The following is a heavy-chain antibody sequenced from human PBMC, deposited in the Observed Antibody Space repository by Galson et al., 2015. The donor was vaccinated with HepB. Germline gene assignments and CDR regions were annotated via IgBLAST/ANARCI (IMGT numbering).Heavy chain of an antibody. Sequence: TLSLTCTVSGGSISRSSYYWGWIRQPPGKGLEWIGSFSYSGSTYYNPSLKSRVTISVATSKDQFSLKLSSVTAADTAVYYCARGRYLSSTSSIYWFDPWGQGTLVTVSS. D-gene: IGHD2-2*01. J-gene: IGHJ5*02. CDR2: FSYSGST. V-gene: IGHV4-39*07. CDR3: ARGRYLSSTSSIYWFDP. CDR1: GGSISRSSYY.